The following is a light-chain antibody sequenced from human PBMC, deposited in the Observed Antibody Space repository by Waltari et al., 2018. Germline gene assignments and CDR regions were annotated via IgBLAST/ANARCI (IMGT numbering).Light chain of an antibody. CDR1: QGRSNY. J-gene: IGKJ5*01. V-gene: IGKV1-9*01. CDR3: QQLNSYSLIT. Sequence: DIQLTQSPSLLSASVGDRVTITCRASQGRSNYLAWYQQEPGRAPKLLISATSTLQSGVPSRFGCSGSGTEFTLTISDLQPEDFTTYYCQQLNSYSLITFGQGTRLEIK. CDR2: ATS.